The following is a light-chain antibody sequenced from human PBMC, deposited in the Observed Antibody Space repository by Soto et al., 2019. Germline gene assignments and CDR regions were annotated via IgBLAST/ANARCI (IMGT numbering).Light chain of an antibody. J-gene: IGKJ2*03. CDR1: QDISQY. CDR3: QHYDNIPYS. CDR2: TAS. V-gene: IGKV1-33*01. Sequence: DTQMTQSPSSLSASVGDRVTITCQASQDISQYLNWYQQKPGKAPKLLIHTASHLETGVPSRFSGSGSGTDFTFTISSLQPEDIATYYCQHYDNIPYSFGQGTKLEIK.